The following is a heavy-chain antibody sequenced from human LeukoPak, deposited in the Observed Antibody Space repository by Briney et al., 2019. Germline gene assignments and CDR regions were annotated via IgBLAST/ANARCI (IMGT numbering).Heavy chain of an antibody. CDR3: ARDRIVGATVFDY. CDR1: GFTFSSYG. D-gene: IGHD1-26*01. J-gene: IGHJ4*02. Sequence: GGSLRLSCAASGFTFSSYGMHWVRQAPGKGLEWVAVIWYDGSNKYYADSVKGRFTISRDNSKNTLYLQMNSLRAEDTAVYYCARDRIVGATVFDYWGQGTLVTVPP. V-gene: IGHV3-33*01. CDR2: IWYDGSNK.